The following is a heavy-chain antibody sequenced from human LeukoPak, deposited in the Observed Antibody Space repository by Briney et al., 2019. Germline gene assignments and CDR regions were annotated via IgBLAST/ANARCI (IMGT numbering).Heavy chain of an antibody. D-gene: IGHD1-26*01. CDR3: ARDSGEGGTFDY. Sequence: PGGSLRPSCAASGFTFSSYSMNWVRQAPGKGLEWVSSISSSSSYIYYSDSVKGRFTISRDNAKNSLYLQMNSLRAEDTAVYYCARDSGEGGTFDYWGQGTLVSVSS. J-gene: IGHJ4*02. CDR2: ISSSSSYI. V-gene: IGHV3-21*01. CDR1: GFTFSSYS.